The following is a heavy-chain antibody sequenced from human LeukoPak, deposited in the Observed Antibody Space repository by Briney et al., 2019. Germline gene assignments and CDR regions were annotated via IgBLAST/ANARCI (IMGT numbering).Heavy chain of an antibody. CDR3: ARGLGSSFSYFDY. J-gene: IGHJ4*02. Sequence: SETLSLTCTVSGGSISSSSYYWGWIRQPPGKGLEWIGSIYYSGSTYYNPSLKSRVTISVDTSKNQFSLKLSSVTAADTAVYYCARGLGSSFSYFDYWGQGTLVTVSS. CDR2: IYYSGST. D-gene: IGHD6-6*01. CDR1: GGSISSSSYY. V-gene: IGHV4-39*01.